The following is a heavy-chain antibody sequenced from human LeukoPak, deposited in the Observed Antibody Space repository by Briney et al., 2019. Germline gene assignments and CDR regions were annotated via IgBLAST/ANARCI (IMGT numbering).Heavy chain of an antibody. CDR2: IQYDGSKK. J-gene: IGHJ4*02. CDR1: GFTFSSNG. CDR3: AKTVGSGMVRGVISYFDY. D-gene: IGHD3-10*01. V-gene: IGHV3-30*02. Sequence: GGSLRLSCVASGFTFSSNGMHWVRQAPGKGLEWVTFIQYDGSKKYYADSVKGRFTISRDNSKNTLYLQMNSLRAEDTAVYYCAKTVGSGMVRGVISYFDYWGQGTLVTVSS.